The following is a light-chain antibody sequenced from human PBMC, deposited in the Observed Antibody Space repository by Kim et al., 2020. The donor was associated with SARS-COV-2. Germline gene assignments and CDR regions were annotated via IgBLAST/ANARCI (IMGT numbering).Light chain of an antibody. CDR3: QSYDSSNWV. CDR2: EDN. Sequence: KTIKISCTRSGGSIASKSVRWYQQLPGSAPTTVIYEDNQKPSGVPERFSGSIDSSSNSASLTISGLKTEDEADYYCQSYDSSNWVFGGGTQLTVL. J-gene: IGLJ3*02. V-gene: IGLV6-57*03. CDR1: GGSIASKS.